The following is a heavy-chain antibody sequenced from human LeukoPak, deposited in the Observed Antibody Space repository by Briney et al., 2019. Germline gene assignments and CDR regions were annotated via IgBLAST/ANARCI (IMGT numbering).Heavy chain of an antibody. CDR1: GYSFTGNY. J-gene: IGHJ4*02. CDR3: ARVAYCGGDCYYYLDY. D-gene: IGHD2-21*02. Sequence: ASVKVSCKASGYSFTGNYLHWVRQAPGQGLEWMGLINPNSGVTTYAQKFQGRVTMTRDTSISTDYMELSSLRSDDTAVYYCARVAYCGGDCYYYLDYWGQGTLVTVSS. V-gene: IGHV1-2*02. CDR2: INPNSGVT.